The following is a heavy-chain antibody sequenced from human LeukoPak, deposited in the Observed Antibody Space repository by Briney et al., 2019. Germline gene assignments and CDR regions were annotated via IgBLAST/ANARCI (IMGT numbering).Heavy chain of an antibody. CDR3: ATSFSTPANY. CDR2: ISSSSSTI. J-gene: IGHJ4*02. D-gene: IGHD2-2*01. V-gene: IGHV3-48*04. CDR1: GFTFSSYS. Sequence: PGGSLRLSCAASGFTFSSYSMNWVRQAPGKGLEWVSYISSSSSTIYYADSVKGRFTISRDNAKNSLYLQMNGLRAEDTAVYYCATSFSTPANYWGQGTLVTVSS.